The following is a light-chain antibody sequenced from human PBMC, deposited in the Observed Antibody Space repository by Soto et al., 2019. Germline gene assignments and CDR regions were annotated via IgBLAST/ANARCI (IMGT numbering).Light chain of an antibody. V-gene: IGLV2-14*01. J-gene: IGLJ3*02. CDR2: EVS. CDR3: SSYTSSILV. Sequence: QSTLTQPASVSGSPGQSITISCTGSNSDIGTYNYVSWYQQHPGKAPKLMIYEVSNRPSGVSNRFSGSKSGNTASLTISGLQAEDEADYYCSSYTSSILVFGGGTKLTVL. CDR1: NSDIGTYNY.